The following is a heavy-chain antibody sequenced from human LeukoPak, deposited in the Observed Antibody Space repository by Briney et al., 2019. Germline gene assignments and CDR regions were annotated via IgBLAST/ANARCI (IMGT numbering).Heavy chain of an antibody. CDR3: TTQKLTAIQYYYYGMDV. CDR2: IKSKTDGGTT. Sequence: PGGSLRLSCAASGFTFSNAWMSWVRQAPGEGLEWVGRIKSKTDGGTTDYAAPVKGRFTISRDDSKNTLYLQMNSLKTEDTAVYYCTTQKLTAIQYYYYGMDVWGQGTTVTVSS. CDR1: GFTFSNAW. J-gene: IGHJ6*02. D-gene: IGHD2-21*02. V-gene: IGHV3-15*01.